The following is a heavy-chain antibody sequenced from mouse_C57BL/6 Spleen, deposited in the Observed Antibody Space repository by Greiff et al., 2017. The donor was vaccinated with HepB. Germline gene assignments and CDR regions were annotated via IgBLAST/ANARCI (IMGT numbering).Heavy chain of an antibody. Sequence: VHVKQSGAELVRPGASVKLSCTASGFNIKDDYMHWVKQRPEQGLEWIGWIDPENGDTEYASKFQGKATITADTSSNTAYLQLSSLTSEDTAVYYCTTNYYGSEAYWGQGTLVTVSA. J-gene: IGHJ3*01. CDR1: GFNIKDDY. CDR2: IDPENGDT. CDR3: TTNYYGSEAY. V-gene: IGHV14-4*01. D-gene: IGHD1-1*01.